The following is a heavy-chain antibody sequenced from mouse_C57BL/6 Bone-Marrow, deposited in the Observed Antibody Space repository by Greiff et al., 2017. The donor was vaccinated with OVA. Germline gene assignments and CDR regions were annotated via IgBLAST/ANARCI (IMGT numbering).Heavy chain of an antibody. CDR3: ARGGYYGYLYYCDY. CDR2: INPGSGGT. D-gene: IGHD2-2*01. CDR1: GYAFTNYL. Sequence: VQLQQSGAELVRPGTSVKVSCKASGYAFTNYLIEWVKQRPGQGLEWIGVINPGSGGTNYNEKFKGKATLTADKSSSTAYMQLSSLTSEDSAVYFCARGGYYGYLYYCDYWGQGTTLTVSS. V-gene: IGHV1-54*01. J-gene: IGHJ2*01.